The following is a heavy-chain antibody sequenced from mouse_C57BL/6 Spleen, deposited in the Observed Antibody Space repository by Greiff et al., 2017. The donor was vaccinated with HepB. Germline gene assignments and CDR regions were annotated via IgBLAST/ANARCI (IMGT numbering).Heavy chain of an antibody. CDR3: ARSHDGYCPYFYAMGY. CDR1: GYTFTSSS. Sequence: QVQLQQPGAELVKPGASVKLSCKASGYTFTSSSMPWVTPRPGHGLEWIGMIHPNSGSTNYTAKFKSKATLAVAKSSSTAYMRLSSRTSADSAVYSWARSHDGYCPYFYAMGYWGQGTSVTVSS. V-gene: IGHV1-64*01. CDR2: IHPNSGST. J-gene: IGHJ4*01. D-gene: IGHD2-3*01.